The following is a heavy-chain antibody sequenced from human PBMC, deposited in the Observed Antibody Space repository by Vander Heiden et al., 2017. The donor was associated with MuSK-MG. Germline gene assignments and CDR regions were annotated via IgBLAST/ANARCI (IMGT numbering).Heavy chain of an antibody. CDR2: ISWDGGST. Sequence: EVQLVESGGVVVQPGGSLRLSCAASGFTFDDYTMHWVRQAPGKGLEWVSLISWDGGSTYYADAVKGRFTISRDNRKNYLYLQMNSLRTEDTALYYCAKALGRALSAFDIWGQGTMVTVSS. J-gene: IGHJ3*02. CDR1: GFTFDDYT. D-gene: IGHD7-27*01. CDR3: AKALGRALSAFDI. V-gene: IGHV3-43*01.